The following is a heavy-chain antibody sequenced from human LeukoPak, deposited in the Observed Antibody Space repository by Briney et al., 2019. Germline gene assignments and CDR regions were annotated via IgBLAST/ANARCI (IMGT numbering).Heavy chain of an antibody. D-gene: IGHD5-12*01. CDR3: ARARVDIVATWVDY. Sequence: ASVKVSCKASGYTFTSYDINWVRQAPGQGLEWMGWIGAYNGNTNYAQKLQGRVTMTTDTSTSTAYMELRSLRSDDTAVYYCARARVDIVATWVDYWGQGTLVTVSS. CDR2: IGAYNGNT. CDR1: GYTFTSYD. V-gene: IGHV1-18*01. J-gene: IGHJ4*02.